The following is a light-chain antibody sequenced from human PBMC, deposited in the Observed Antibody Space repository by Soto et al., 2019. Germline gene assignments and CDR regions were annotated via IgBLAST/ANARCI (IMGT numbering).Light chain of an antibody. Sequence: DIQMTQSPSSLSASVGDRVSITCRASQTISTYLNWYQQKPGKAPNLLIYAASSLQSGVPSRFSGRGSGTDFTLTISSLQPEDFAVYYCQQTYSTPRTFGQGTQVEIK. CDR3: QQTYSTPRT. V-gene: IGKV1-39*01. CDR2: AAS. CDR1: QTISTY. J-gene: IGKJ1*01.